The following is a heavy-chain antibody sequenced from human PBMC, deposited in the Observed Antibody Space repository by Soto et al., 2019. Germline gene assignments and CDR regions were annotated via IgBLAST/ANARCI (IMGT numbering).Heavy chain of an antibody. CDR3: ATYCSGGSCYLDY. V-gene: IGHV4-31*03. CDR2: IYYSGST. Sequence: QVQLQESGPGLVKPSQTLSLTRTVSGGSISSGGYYWSWIRQHPGKGLEWIGYIYYSGSTYYNPSRKGGVTISVDTSKNPFSLKLSSVTAADTAVYYCATYCSGGSCYLDYWGQGTLVTVSS. CDR1: GGSISSGGYY. D-gene: IGHD2-15*01. J-gene: IGHJ4*02.